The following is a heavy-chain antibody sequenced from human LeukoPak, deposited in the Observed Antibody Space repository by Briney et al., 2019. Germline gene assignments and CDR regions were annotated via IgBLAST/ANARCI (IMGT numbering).Heavy chain of an antibody. CDR1: HYNFISYS. V-gene: IGHV1-18*01. D-gene: IGHD2/OR15-2a*01. CDR2: ISTYNGRT. J-gene: IGHJ4*02. Sequence: ASVKVSCKASHYNFISYSITWVRQAPGQGLEWMGWISTYNGRTNYAPNFQDRVTMTSDRSTSTAYMELRSLRSDDTAVYYCARLNSTHLFDTIYHQLDYWGQGALVTVSS. CDR3: ARLNSTHLFDTIYHQLDY.